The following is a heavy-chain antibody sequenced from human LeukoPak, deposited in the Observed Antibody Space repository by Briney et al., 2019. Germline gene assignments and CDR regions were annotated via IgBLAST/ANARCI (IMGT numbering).Heavy chain of an antibody. Sequence: PGGSLRLSCAVSGFTFSSYSMNWVRQAPGKGLEWVSYISSTSITIYYADSVKGRFSISRDNAKNSLYLQMNILRAEDTAVYYCATSLGGYSSGWYYFDYWGQGILVTVSS. CDR3: ATSLGGYSSGWYYFDY. CDR1: GFTFSSYS. J-gene: IGHJ4*02. V-gene: IGHV3-48*01. D-gene: IGHD6-13*01. CDR2: ISSTSITI.